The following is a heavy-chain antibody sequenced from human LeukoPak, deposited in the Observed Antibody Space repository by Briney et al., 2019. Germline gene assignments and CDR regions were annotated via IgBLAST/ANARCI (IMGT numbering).Heavy chain of an antibody. J-gene: IGHJ4*02. CDR3: ASHCSDGSCLSDY. V-gene: IGHV4-30-2*01. D-gene: IGHD2-15*01. CDR1: GGSISSGGYS. CDR2: IYHSGST. Sequence: PSETLSLTCAVSGGSISSGGYSWSWIRQPPGKGLEWIGYIYHSGSTYYNPSLKSRVTISVDRSKNQFSLKLSSVTAADTAVYYCASHCSDGSCLSDYWGQGTLVTVSS.